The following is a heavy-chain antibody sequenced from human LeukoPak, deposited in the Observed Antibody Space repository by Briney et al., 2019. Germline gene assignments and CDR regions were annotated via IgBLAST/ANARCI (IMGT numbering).Heavy chain of an antibody. Sequence: SETLSLTCAVSGGSFSGYYWSWIRQPPGKGLEWIGEINHSGSTNYNPSLKSRVTISVDTSKNQFSLKLSSVTAADTAVYYCARALSRAGDYWGQGTLVTVSS. V-gene: IGHV4-34*01. CDR3: ARALSRAGDY. CDR1: GGSFSGYY. CDR2: INHSGST. J-gene: IGHJ4*02. D-gene: IGHD6-19*01.